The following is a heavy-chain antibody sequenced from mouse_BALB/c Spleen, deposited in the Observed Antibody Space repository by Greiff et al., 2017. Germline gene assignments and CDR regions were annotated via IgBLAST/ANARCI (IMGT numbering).Heavy chain of an antibody. D-gene: IGHD4-1*02. J-gene: IGHJ4*01. CDR1: GFNIKDTY. V-gene: IGHV14-3*02. CDR2: IDPANGNT. CDR3: ASQLGRAMDY. Sequence: EVQLQQSGAELVKPGASVKLSCTASGFNIKDTYMHWVKQRPEQGLEWIGRIDPANGNTKYDPKFQGKATITADTSSNTAYLQLSSLTSEDTAVYDCASQLGRAMDYWGQGTSVTVSS.